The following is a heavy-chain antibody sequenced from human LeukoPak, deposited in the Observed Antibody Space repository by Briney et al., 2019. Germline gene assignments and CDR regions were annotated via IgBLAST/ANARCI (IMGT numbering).Heavy chain of an antibody. D-gene: IGHD3-22*01. V-gene: IGHV3-23*01. CDR2: ISGSGGST. Sequence: PGGSLRLSCAASGFTFSSYAMSWVRQAPGKGLEWVSAISGSGGSTYYADSVKGRFTTSRDNSKNTLYLQMNSLRAEDTAVYYCAPLPRGYYYDSSGYYYVDYWGQGTLVTVSS. CDR3: APLPRGYYYDSSGYYYVDY. CDR1: GFTFSSYA. J-gene: IGHJ4*02.